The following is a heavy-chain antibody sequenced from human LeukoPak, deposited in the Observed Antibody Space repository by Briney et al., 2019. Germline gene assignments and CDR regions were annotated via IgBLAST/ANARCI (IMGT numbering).Heavy chain of an antibody. V-gene: IGHV1-46*01. CDR1: GYTFTSYY. CDR2: IRPIGDST. D-gene: IGHD6-19*01. J-gene: IGHJ1*01. CDR3: ARDPRGKYSSGWYRYFQH. Sequence: ASVKVSCKASGYTFTSYYMHWVRQAPGLGLEWMGIIRPIGDSTTYAQKFQGRVTMTRDMSTSTVYMELSRLRSDDTAVYYCARDPRGKYSSGWYRYFQHWGQGTLVTVSS.